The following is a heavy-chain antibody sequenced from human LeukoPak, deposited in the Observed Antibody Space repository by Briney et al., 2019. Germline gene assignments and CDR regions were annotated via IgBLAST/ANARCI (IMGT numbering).Heavy chain of an antibody. CDR1: GYTFTIYD. D-gene: IGHD6-13*01. CDR2: MNPNSGNT. J-gene: IGHJ6*02. Sequence: ASVKVSCKASGYTFTIYDINWVRQATGQGLEWMGWMNPNSGNTGYAQKFQGRVTITADKSTSTAYMELSSLRSEDTAVYYCARELWQQLVRAGAGGYYGMDVWGQGTTVTVSS. CDR3: ARELWQQLVRAGAGGYYGMDV. V-gene: IGHV1-8*01.